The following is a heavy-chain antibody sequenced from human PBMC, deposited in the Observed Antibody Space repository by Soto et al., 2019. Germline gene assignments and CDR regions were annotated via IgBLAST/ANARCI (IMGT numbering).Heavy chain of an antibody. CDR1: GFSFDDYA. D-gene: IGHD3-10*01. CDR2: ISWDGGST. CDR3: AKGWFGELLGYFDY. Sequence: EVQLVESGGVVVQPGGSLRLSRAACGFSFDDYAMHWVRQAPGKGLEWVSLISWDGGSTYYADSVKGRFTISRDNSKNSLYLQMNSLRAEDTALYYCAKGWFGELLGYFDYWGQGTLVTVSS. J-gene: IGHJ4*02. V-gene: IGHV3-43D*04.